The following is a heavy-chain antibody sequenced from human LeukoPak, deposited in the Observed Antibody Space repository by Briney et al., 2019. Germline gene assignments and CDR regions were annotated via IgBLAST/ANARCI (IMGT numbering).Heavy chain of an antibody. J-gene: IGHJ4*02. CDR3: ARVESGD. CDR2: INPNSGGT. Sequence: GESLKISCKASGYTFTGYYMHWVRQAPGQGLEWMGWINPNSGGTNYAQKFQGRVTMTRDTSISTAYMELSSLRSDDTAVYYCARVESGDWGQGTLVTVSS. V-gene: IGHV1-2*02. D-gene: IGHD3-10*01. CDR1: GYTFTGYY.